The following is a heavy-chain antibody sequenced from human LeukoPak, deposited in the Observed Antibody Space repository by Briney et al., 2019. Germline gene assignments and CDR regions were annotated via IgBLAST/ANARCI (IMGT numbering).Heavy chain of an antibody. CDR1: GGSFSGYY. CDR2: INHSGST. CDR3: ARGVSSSSRYWYFDL. D-gene: IGHD6-6*01. V-gene: IGHV4-34*01. Sequence: SSETLSLTCAVYGGSFSGYYWSWIRQPPGKGLGWIGKINHSGSTNYNPSLKSRVTISVDTSKNQFSLKLSSVTAADTAVYYCARGVSSSSRYWYFDLWGRGTLVTVSS. J-gene: IGHJ2*01.